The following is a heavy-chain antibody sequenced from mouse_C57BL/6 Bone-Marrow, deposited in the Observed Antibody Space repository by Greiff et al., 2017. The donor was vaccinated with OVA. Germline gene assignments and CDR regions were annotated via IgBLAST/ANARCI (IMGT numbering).Heavy chain of an antibody. CDR1: GYTFTSYW. CDR3: ARYDSLDD. CDR2: IDPSDSYT. V-gene: IGHV1-50*01. Sequence: QVQLQQPGAELVKPGASVKLSCKASGYTFTSYWMQWVKQRPGQGLEWIGEIDPSDSYTNYNQKFKGKATLTVDTSSRTAYMQLSSLTSEDSAVYYCARYDSLDDWGQGTTLTVSS. J-gene: IGHJ2*01. D-gene: IGHD2-4*01.